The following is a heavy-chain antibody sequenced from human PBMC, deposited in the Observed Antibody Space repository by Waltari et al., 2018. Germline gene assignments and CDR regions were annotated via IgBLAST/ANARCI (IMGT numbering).Heavy chain of an antibody. D-gene: IGHD1-20*01. CDR3: ATSLHVTGTTAAFDI. CDR1: GGTFSNHG. CDR2: IIPILEIA. Sequence: QVQLVQSGAEVKKPGSSVKVSCKASGGTFSNHGISWVRQAPGQGPEWMGGIIPILEIANSAQNCQGRVTISADESTSTAYMELSSLRSDDTALYYCATSLHVTGTTAAFDIWGQGTMVTVSS. V-gene: IGHV1-69*04. J-gene: IGHJ3*02.